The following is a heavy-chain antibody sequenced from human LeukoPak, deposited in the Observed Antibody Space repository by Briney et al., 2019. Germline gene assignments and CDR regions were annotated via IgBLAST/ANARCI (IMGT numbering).Heavy chain of an antibody. D-gene: IGHD6-13*01. CDR1: GGSFSGYY. J-gene: IGHJ5*02. CDR2: INHSGST. V-gene: IGHV4-34*01. CDR3: ARVGGFQSIAAAGLDP. Sequence: SETLSLTCAVYGGSFSGYYWSWIRKPPGKGLEWIGEINHSGSTNYNPSLKSRVTISVDTSKNQFSLKLSSVTAADTAVYYCARVGGFQSIAAAGLDPWGQGTLVTVCS.